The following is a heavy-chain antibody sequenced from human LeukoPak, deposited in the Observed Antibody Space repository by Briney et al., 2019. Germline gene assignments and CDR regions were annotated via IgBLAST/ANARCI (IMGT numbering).Heavy chain of an antibody. CDR1: GFTFGSYW. Sequence: GGSLRLSCAASGFTFGSYWMHWVRQGPGKGLVWVSRIKSDGSSTSYADSVKGRFTISRDNAKNTLYLQMNSLRDEDTAVYYCARESGYHGSGFDPWGQGTLATVSS. J-gene: IGHJ5*02. D-gene: IGHD3-10*01. CDR2: IKSDGSST. V-gene: IGHV3-74*01. CDR3: ARESGYHGSGFDP.